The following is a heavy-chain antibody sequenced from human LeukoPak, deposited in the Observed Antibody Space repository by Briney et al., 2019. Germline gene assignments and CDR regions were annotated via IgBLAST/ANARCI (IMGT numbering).Heavy chain of an antibody. CDR3: ARGKYYYDSTGYYPGGDY. CDR2: IKQDGSEK. V-gene: IGHV3-7*01. Sequence: GGSLRLSCAASGFTFSSYWMSWVRQAPGKGLEWVANIKQDGSEKYYVDSMKGRFTISRDNAKNSLDLQMNSLRAEDTAVYYCARGKYYYDSTGYYPGGDYWGQGTLVTVSS. CDR1: GFTFSSYW. J-gene: IGHJ4*02. D-gene: IGHD3-22*01.